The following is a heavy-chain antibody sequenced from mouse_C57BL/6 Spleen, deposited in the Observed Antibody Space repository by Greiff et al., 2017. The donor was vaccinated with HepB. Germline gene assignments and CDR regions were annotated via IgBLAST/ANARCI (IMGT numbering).Heavy chain of an antibody. CDR2: IDPENGDT. J-gene: IGHJ4*01. D-gene: IGHD1-1*01. V-gene: IGHV14-4*01. CDR1: GFNIKDDY. Sequence: VQLQQSGAELVRPGASVKLSCTASGFNIKDDYMHWVKQRPEQGLEWIGWIDPENGDTEYASKFQGKATITADTSSNTAYLQLSSLTSEDTAVYYCTTPLYYYGSSYDAMDYWGQGTSVTVSS. CDR3: TTPLYYYGSSYDAMDY.